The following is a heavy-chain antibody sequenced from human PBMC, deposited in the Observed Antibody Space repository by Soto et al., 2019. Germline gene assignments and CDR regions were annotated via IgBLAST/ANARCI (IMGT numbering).Heavy chain of an antibody. CDR3: ARHDRIAAVGTDWFDP. J-gene: IGHJ5*02. V-gene: IGHV4-39*01. CDR1: GGSISSSSYY. D-gene: IGHD6-13*01. CDR2: IYYSGST. Sequence: SETLSLTCTVSGGSISSSSYYWGWIRQPPGKGLEWIGSIYYSGSTYYNPSLKSRVTISVDTSKNQFSLKLSSVTAADTAVYYCARHDRIAAVGTDWFDPWGQGTLVTVSS.